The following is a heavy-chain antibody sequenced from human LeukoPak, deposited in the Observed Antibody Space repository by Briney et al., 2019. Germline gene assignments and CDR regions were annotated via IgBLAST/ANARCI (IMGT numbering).Heavy chain of an antibody. CDR1: GYRSTNNC. CDR2: IYPADPDT. CDR3: ARYTGPYNSSWSDY. V-gene: IGHV5-51*01. D-gene: IGHD6-13*01. J-gene: IGHJ4*02. Sequence: GAALKISCKTSGYRSTNNCIDWVRQMPGNPLEWMGRIYPADPDTRYSPSSQGQVPLSADKSISTAYLQWSSLKASDTAMYYCARYTGPYNSSWSDYWGQGTLVTVSS.